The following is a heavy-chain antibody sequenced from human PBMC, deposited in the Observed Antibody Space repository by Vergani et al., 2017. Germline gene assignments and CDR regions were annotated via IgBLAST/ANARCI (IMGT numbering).Heavy chain of an antibody. V-gene: IGHV3-49*04. CDR3: QAMSDAFDI. J-gene: IGHJ3*02. Sequence: EVQLLESGGGLVQPGGSLRLSCAASGFTFSSYAMSWVRQAPGQGLEWVGFIRSKAYGGTTEYAASVKGRFTISRDDSKSIAYLQMNSLKTEDTAVYYCQAMSDAFDIWGQGTMVTVSS. CDR2: IRSKAYGGTT. CDR1: GFTFSSYA. D-gene: IGHD2-2*01.